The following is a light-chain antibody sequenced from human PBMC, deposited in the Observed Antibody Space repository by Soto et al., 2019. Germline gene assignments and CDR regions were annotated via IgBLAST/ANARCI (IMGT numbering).Light chain of an antibody. V-gene: IGKV3-11*01. Sequence: EIVLTQSPATLSLSPGERVTLSCRASQSVRTYLAWYQQKPGQAPRLLIYDASNRATDIPDRFSGSGSGTDFTLTISSLDPEDFAVYYCHQRSKWPLTFGGGTKVEIK. CDR1: QSVRTY. CDR2: DAS. J-gene: IGKJ4*01. CDR3: HQRSKWPLT.